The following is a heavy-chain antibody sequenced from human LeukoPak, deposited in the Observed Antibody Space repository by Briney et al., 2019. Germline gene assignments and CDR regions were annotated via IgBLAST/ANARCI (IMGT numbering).Heavy chain of an antibody. D-gene: IGHD3-22*01. CDR2: ISSSSSYI. CDR3: ARSTSPPDYYDSSGYSNIFDC. J-gene: IGHJ4*02. CDR1: GFTFSSYS. Sequence: GGSLRLSCAASGFTFSSYSMNWVRQAPGKGLEWVSSISSSSSYIYYADSVKGRFTISRDNAKNSLYLQMNSLRAEDTAVYYCARSTSPPDYYDSSGYSNIFDCWGQGTLVTVSS. V-gene: IGHV3-21*01.